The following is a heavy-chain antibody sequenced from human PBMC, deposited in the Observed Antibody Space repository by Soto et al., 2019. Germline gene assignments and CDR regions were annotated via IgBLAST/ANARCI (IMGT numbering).Heavy chain of an antibody. J-gene: IGHJ5*02. CDR3: AHTVLVDCCGDCYANWFDP. D-gene: IGHD2-21*02. Sequence: QITLKESGPTLVKPTQTLTLTCTFSGFSLSTSGVGVGWIRQPPGKALQWLALIYWNDDKRYSPSLKSRLTITKDTSKNQVVLTMTNMDPVDTATYYCAHTVLVDCCGDCYANWFDPWGQGTLVTVSS. CDR1: GFSLSTSGVG. V-gene: IGHV2-5*01. CDR2: IYWNDDK.